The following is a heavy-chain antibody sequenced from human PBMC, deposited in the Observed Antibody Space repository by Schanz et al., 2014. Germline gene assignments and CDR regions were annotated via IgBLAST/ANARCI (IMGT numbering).Heavy chain of an antibody. CDR2: MYINSGST. Sequence: GGGLIQPGGSLRLSCAVSGFTVNTNYMSWVRQAPGKGLEWISSMYINSGSTQYADSVKGRFIISRDSSKNTLFLQMNSLRADDTAIYFCARDEGRDGYNLAFDVWGQGTLVTVSS. CDR1: GFTVNTNY. V-gene: IGHV3-53*01. CDR3: ARDEGRDGYNLAFDV. J-gene: IGHJ3*01. D-gene: IGHD2-21*01.